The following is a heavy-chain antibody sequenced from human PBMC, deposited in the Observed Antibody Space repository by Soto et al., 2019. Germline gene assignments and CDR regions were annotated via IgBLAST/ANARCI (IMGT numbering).Heavy chain of an antibody. Sequence: GGLLRPSCAAPGFTFRSYGMHWVRQAPGKALGWVALIWFDGRDKYYADSVKGRFTISRDNSKNTLYLQMNSLRADDTAVYYCARLYCSSTSCYSVGAFDIWGQGTMVTVSS. D-gene: IGHD2-2*01. CDR3: ARLYCSSTSCYSVGAFDI. V-gene: IGHV3-33*01. CDR2: IWFDGRDK. CDR1: GFTFRSYG. J-gene: IGHJ3*02.